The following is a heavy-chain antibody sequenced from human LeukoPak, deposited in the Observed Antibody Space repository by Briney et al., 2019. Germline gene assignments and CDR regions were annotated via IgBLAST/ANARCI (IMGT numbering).Heavy chain of an antibody. CDR2: ISYSGST. CDR1: SASITSSPYY. Sequence: PSETLSLTCTVSSASITSSPYYWAWIRQSPGKGLEWIATISYSGSTYYNPSLKSRVTISVDTSKNQFSLKLSSVTAADTAVYYCARELLLRFLEWPAPGAFDIWGQGTMVTVSS. V-gene: IGHV4-39*07. CDR3: ARELLLRFLEWPAPGAFDI. J-gene: IGHJ3*02. D-gene: IGHD3-3*01.